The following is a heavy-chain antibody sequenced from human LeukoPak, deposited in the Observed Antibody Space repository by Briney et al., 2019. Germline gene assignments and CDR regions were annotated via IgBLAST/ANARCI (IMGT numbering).Heavy chain of an antibody. Sequence: TGGSLRLSCADSGLTFSGYWMNWVRQAPGKGLEWVANINQNGGEKYYVDSVKGRFTISRDNGKNSLYLQMNSLRAEDTAVYYCARYRHLGYWGQGTLVTVSS. J-gene: IGHJ4*02. CDR2: INQNGGEK. V-gene: IGHV3-7*01. CDR3: ARYRHLGY. CDR1: GLTFSGYW.